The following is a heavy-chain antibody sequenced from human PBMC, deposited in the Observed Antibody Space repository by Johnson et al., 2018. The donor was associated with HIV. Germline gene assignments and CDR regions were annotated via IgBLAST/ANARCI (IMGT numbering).Heavy chain of an antibody. Sequence: QEQLVESGGGVVQPGRSLRLSCAASGFTFSSYGMHWVRQAPGKGLEWVSVIYNGGSTYYADSVKGRFTISRDNSKNTLYLQMNSLRAEATAVYYCAKSAASAGGDDAFDIWGQGTMVTVSS. CDR2: IYNGGST. CDR1: GFTFSSYG. V-gene: IGHV3-NL1*01. J-gene: IGHJ3*02. D-gene: IGHD3-16*01. CDR3: AKSAASAGGDDAFDI.